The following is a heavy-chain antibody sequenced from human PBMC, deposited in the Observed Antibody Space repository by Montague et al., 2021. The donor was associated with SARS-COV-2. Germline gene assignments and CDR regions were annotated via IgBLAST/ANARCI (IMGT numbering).Heavy chain of an antibody. J-gene: IGHJ2*01. D-gene: IGHD2-8*01. CDR1: ARRVTRNS. CDR3: ARLPPNGRWYRDL. V-gene: IGHV4-59*02. Sequence: SETLSLTCSIPARRVTRNSGAERQSTRLKARHHRGSYYDTCSKNYNPSLKSRVAISVDTSKNQFSLSLRSVTAADTALYYCARLPPNGRWYRDLGGRGTRVTVSS. CDR2: YYDTCSK.